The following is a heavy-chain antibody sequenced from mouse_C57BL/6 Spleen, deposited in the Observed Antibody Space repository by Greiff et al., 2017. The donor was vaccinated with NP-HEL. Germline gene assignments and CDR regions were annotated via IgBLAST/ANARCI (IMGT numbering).Heavy chain of an antibody. Sequence: VKLQQSGPELVKPGASVKISCKASGYAFSSSWMNWVKQRPGKGLEWIGRIYPGDGDTNYNGKFKGKATLTADKSSSTAYMQLSSLTSEDSAVYFCARFSTGWYFDVWGTGTTVTVSS. CDR3: ARFSTGWYFDV. CDR2: IYPGDGDT. CDR1: GYAFSSSW. J-gene: IGHJ1*03. D-gene: IGHD1-1*01. V-gene: IGHV1-82*01.